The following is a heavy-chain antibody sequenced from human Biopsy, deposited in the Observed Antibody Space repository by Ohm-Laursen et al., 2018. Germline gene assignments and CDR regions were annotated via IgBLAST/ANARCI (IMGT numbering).Heavy chain of an antibody. V-gene: IGHV4-4*07. CDR1: GDSIHSNY. CDR2: IFTGGTP. CDR3: AREAGEHSLLGLDH. D-gene: IGHD1/OR15-1a*01. J-gene: IGHJ4*02. Sequence: GTLSLTCAVSGDSIHSNYWNWIRQPAGTGLVRVGRIFTGGTPNYNPSRQSRVTMSIAASKTQFSLWLNSGTVADTAGYYCAREAGEHSLLGLDHWGQGALVTVSS.